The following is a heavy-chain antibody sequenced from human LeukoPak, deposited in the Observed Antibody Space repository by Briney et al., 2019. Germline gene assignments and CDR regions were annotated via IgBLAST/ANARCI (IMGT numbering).Heavy chain of an antibody. D-gene: IGHD6-19*01. CDR1: GGSISSGGYY. J-gene: IGHJ4*02. Sequence: PSRTLSLTCTVSGGSISSGGYYWSWIRQHPGKGLEWIGYIYYSGSTYYNPSLKSRVTISVDTSKNQFSLKLSSVTAADTAVYYCARVRGWYFPFDYWGQGTLVTVSS. CDR3: ARVRGWYFPFDY. CDR2: IYYSGST. V-gene: IGHV4-31*03.